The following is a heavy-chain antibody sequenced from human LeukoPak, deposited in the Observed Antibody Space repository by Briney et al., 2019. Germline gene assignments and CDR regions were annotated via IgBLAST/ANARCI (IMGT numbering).Heavy chain of an antibody. J-gene: IGHJ4*02. CDR1: GGSFSGYY. D-gene: IGHD3-22*01. Sequence: SETLSLTCAVYGGSFSGYYWSWIRQPPGKGLEWIGSIYYSGSTYYNPSLKSRVTISVDTSKNQFSLKLSSVTAADTAVYYCASGYYYDSSGYFNYWGQGTLVTVSS. V-gene: IGHV4-34*01. CDR2: IYYSGST. CDR3: ASGYYYDSSGYFNY.